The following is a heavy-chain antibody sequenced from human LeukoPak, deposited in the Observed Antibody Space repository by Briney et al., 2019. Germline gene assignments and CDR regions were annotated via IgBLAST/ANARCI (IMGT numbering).Heavy chain of an antibody. D-gene: IGHD5-12*01. CDR1: GFPFSSHG. CDR3: AKDGAWLRFDD. Sequence: GGSLRLSCAGSGFPFSSHGMNWVRQAPGKGLEWVSGISPGVGPTYYADSVKGRFTISRDDSKNTLYLQMKNLRAEDTAVYYCAKDGAWLRFDDWGQGILVTVSS. CDR2: ISPGVGPT. V-gene: IGHV3-23*01. J-gene: IGHJ4*02.